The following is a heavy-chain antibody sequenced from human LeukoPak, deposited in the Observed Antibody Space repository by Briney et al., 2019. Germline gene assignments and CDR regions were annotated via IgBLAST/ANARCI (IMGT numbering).Heavy chain of an antibody. D-gene: IGHD6-13*01. CDR1: GFTFDDYA. J-gene: IGHJ4*02. CDR2: ISWDGGST. V-gene: IGHV3-43D*03. CDR3: AKDKYGSSWYGLLDY. Sequence: GGSLRLSCAASGFTFDDYAMHWVRQAPGKGLEWVSLISWDGGSTYYADSVKGRFTISRDNSKNSLYLQMNSLRAEDTALYYCAKDKYGSSWYGLLDYWGQGTLVTVSS.